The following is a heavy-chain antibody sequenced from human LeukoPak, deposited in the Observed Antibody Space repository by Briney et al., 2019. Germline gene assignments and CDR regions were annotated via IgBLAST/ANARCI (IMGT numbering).Heavy chain of an antibody. CDR2: INHSGST. Sequence: SETLSLTCAVYGGSFSGYYWSWIRQPPGKGLEWIGEINHSGSTNYNPSLKSRVTISVDTSKNQFSLKLSSVTAADTAVYYCAGGAMKHFHFDYWGQGTLVTVSS. CDR3: AGGAMKHFHFDY. V-gene: IGHV4-34*01. CDR1: GGSFSGYY. D-gene: IGHD2-2*01. J-gene: IGHJ4*02.